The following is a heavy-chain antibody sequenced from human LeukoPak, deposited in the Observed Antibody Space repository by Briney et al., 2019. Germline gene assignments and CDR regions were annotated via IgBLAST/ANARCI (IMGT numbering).Heavy chain of an antibody. CDR2: MNSDGSLK. Sequence: HPGGSLRLSCAASGFTFSSYAMMWVRQAPGKGMDWVSRMNSDGSLKAYADSVKGRFIISRDNSKNTLYLQMNSLRAEDTAVYYCARGVGPYHWGQGTLVTVSS. J-gene: IGHJ4*02. CDR3: ARGVGPYH. CDR1: GFTFSSYA. V-gene: IGHV3-74*01. D-gene: IGHD2-2*01.